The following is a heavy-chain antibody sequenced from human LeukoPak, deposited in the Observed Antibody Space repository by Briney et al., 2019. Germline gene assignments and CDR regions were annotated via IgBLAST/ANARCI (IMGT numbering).Heavy chain of an antibody. CDR1: GVSVTDGRYN. D-gene: IGHD2-2*01. CDR2: KYHRGSA. Sequence: PSQTLCLTCNVSGVSVTDGRYNWSCIRQHQGQGLESIGYKYHRGSAKYHPSLKSRLTISIDTSKNQFSLQLSSVTAADTATYYCATACCGSISCCDVFKMWGQGRRVTASS. CDR3: ATACCGSISCCDVFKM. J-gene: IGHJ3*02. V-gene: IGHV4-31*03.